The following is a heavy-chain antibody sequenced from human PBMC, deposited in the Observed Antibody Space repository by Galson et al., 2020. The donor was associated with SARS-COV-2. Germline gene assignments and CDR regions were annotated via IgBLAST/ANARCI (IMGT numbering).Heavy chain of an antibody. D-gene: IGHD7-27*01. J-gene: IGHJ6*02. CDR2: IYWDDDK. V-gene: IGHV2-5*02. CDR1: GFSLSTSGVG. Sequence: KMSGPTLVKPTQTLTLTCTFSGFSLSTSGVGVGWIRQPPGKALEWLALIYWDDDKRYSPSLKSRLTITKDTSKNQVVLTMTNMDPVDTATYYCAHTITGDPPYYYYYGMDVWGQGTTVTVSS. CDR3: AHTITGDPPYYYYYGMDV.